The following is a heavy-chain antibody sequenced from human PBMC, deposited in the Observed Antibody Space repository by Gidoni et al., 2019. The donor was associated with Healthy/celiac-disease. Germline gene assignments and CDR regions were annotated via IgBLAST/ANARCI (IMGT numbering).Heavy chain of an antibody. CDR1: GGSISSYN. CDR3: ARDRIAAAGYYYYYGMDV. V-gene: IGHV4-59*01. J-gene: IGHJ6*02. D-gene: IGHD6-13*01. Sequence: QVQLQESGPGLVKPSETLSLTCTVPGGSISSYNWSWIRQPPGKGLEWIGYIYYSGSTNYNPSLKSRVTISVDTSKNQFSLKLSSVTAADTAVYYCARDRIAAAGYYYYYGMDVWGQGTTVTVSS. CDR2: IYYSGST.